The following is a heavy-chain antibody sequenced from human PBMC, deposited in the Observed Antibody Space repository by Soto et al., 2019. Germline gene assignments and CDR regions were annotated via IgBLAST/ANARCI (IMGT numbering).Heavy chain of an antibody. Sequence: GGSLRLSCATSGFTFSSYAMHWVRQAPGKGLEWVAVISYDGSNKYYADSVKGRFTISRDNSKNTLYLQMNSLRAEDTAVYYCAREYSMIVVVNTPFDYWGQGTLVTVSS. V-gene: IGHV3-30-3*01. CDR3: AREYSMIVVVNTPFDY. D-gene: IGHD3-22*01. J-gene: IGHJ4*02. CDR2: ISYDGSNK. CDR1: GFTFSSYA.